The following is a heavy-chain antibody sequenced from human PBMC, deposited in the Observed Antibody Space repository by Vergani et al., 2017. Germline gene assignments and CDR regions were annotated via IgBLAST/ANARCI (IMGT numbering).Heavy chain of an antibody. Sequence: LQLQESGPGLVKPSETLSLTCTVSGGSISSSSYYWGWIRQPPGKGLEWIGSIYYSGSTYYNPSLKSRVTISVDTSKNQFSLKLSSVTAADTAVYYCALVTTFSNFDYWGQGTLGTVSS. CDR2: IYYSGST. CDR3: ALVTTFSNFDY. CDR1: GGSISSSSYY. J-gene: IGHJ4*02. D-gene: IGHD4-17*01. V-gene: IGHV4-39*07.